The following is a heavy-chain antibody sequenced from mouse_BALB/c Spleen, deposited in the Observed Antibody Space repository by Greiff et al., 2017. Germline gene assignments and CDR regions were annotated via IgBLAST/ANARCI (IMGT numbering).Heavy chain of an antibody. CDR1: GYTFTDYA. CDR2: ISTYSGNT. J-gene: IGHJ4*01. V-gene: IGHV1-67*01. CDR3: TREKARATWVY. Sequence: QVQLQQSGPELVRPGVSVKISCTGSGYTFTDYAMHWVQQSHAKSLEWIGVISTYSGNTNYTHKFKGKTTMTVDKSSSTDYLELASLTSEESAIYYCTREKARATWVYWGQGTAVTVSA. D-gene: IGHD3-2*01.